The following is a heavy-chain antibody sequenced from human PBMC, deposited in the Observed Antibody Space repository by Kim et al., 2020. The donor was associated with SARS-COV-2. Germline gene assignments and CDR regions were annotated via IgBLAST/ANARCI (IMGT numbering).Heavy chain of an antibody. V-gene: IGHV1-3*01. CDR2: NAGNGNT. CDR3: AGVSSWFGY. Sequence: NAGNGNTKYSQKFQGRVTINRDTSASTAYMELSSLRSEDTAVYYCAGVSSWFGYWGQGTLVTVSS. D-gene: IGHD6-13*01. J-gene: IGHJ4*02.